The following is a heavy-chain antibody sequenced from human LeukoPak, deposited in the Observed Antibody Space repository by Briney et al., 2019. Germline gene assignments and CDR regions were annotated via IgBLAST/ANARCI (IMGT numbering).Heavy chain of an antibody. CDR2: INPNSGGT. J-gene: IGHJ5*02. CDR1: GYTFTGYY. Sequence: ASVKVSCKASGYTFTGYYMHWVRQAPGQGLEWMGRINPNSGGTNYAQKFQGRVTMTRDTSISTAYMELSRLRSDDTAVYYCARDVDIVATNWLDPWGQGTLVTVSS. D-gene: IGHD5-12*01. CDR3: ARDVDIVATNWLDP. V-gene: IGHV1-2*06.